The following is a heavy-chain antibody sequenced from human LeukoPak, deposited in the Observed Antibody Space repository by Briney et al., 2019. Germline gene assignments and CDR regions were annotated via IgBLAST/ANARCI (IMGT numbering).Heavy chain of an antibody. J-gene: IGHJ4*02. V-gene: IGHV3-7*01. CDR2: IKQDGSEK. CDR3: ARDRLYGPPDY. CDR1: GFIFSSYW. Sequence: GGSLRLSCAASGFIFSSYWMSWVRQAPGKGLEWVANIKQDGSEKYYVDSVKGRFTISRDNAKHSLYLQMNSLKAEDTAVYYCARDRLYGPPDYWGQGTLVTVSS. D-gene: IGHD4-17*01.